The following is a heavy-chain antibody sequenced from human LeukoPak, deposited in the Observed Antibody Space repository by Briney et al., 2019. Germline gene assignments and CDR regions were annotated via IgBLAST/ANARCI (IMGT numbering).Heavy chain of an antibody. V-gene: IGHV4-4*07. D-gene: IGHD3-3*01. CDR2: IYTSGST. J-gene: IGHJ6*03. CDR3: AREGLFGVVIDYMDV. Sequence: SETLSLTCTVSGGSISSSYWSWIRQPAGKGLEWIGRIYTSGSTNYNPSLKSRVTMSVDTSKDQFSLKLSSVTAADTAVYYCAREGLFGVVIDYMDVWAKGTTVTVSS. CDR1: GGSISSSY.